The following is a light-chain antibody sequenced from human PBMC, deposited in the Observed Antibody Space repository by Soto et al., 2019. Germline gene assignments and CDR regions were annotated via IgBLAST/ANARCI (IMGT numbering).Light chain of an antibody. Sequence: NVLTQSPGTLTLSPGERATLSCRASQSVGNNYLAWYQQKPGQAPRLLIYDASNRATGIPDRFSGSGSGKDFTLTIRRLEPEDFAVYYCQQCATAPLTFGQGTKVEIK. CDR3: QQCATAPLT. CDR1: QSVGNNY. V-gene: IGKV3-20*01. CDR2: DAS. J-gene: IGKJ1*01.